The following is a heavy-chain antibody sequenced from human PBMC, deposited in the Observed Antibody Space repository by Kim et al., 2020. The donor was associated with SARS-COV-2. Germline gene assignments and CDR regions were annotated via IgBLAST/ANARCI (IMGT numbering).Heavy chain of an antibody. V-gene: IGHV3-23*01. CDR1: GFTFSSYA. Sequence: GGSLRLSCAASGFTFSSYAMSWVRQAPGKGLEWVSAISGSGGSTYYADSVKGRFTISRDNSKNTLYLQMNSLRAEDTAVYYCAKGVYYGSGSYYLDYWGQGTLVTVSS. CDR3: AKGVYYGSGSYYLDY. J-gene: IGHJ4*02. CDR2: ISGSGGST. D-gene: IGHD3-10*01.